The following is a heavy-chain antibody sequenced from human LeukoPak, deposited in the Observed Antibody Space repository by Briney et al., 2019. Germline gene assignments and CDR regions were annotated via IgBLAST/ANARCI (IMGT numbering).Heavy chain of an antibody. CDR3: ARDPPHYYDSSGYRLDAFDI. V-gene: IGHV3-48*01. CDR2: ISSSSSTI. Sequence: GGSLRLSCAASGFTFSSYRMNWVRQAPGKGLEWVSYISSSSSTIYYADSVKGRFTISRDNAKNSLYLQMNSLRAEDTAVYYCARDPPHYYDSSGYRLDAFDIWGQGTMVTVSS. D-gene: IGHD3-22*01. J-gene: IGHJ3*02. CDR1: GFTFSSYR.